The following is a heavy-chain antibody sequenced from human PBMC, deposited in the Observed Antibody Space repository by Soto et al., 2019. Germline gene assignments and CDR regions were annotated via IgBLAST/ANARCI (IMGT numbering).Heavy chain of an antibody. D-gene: IGHD6-13*01. V-gene: IGHV1-18*01. J-gene: IGHJ5*01. CDR2: INTYDGNT. CDR1: GYTFTSYG. CDR3: AASQQFDF. Sequence: PSVKVSCKASGYTFTSYGINWVRQAPGQGLEWMGWINTYDGNTNHAQKFQGRVTMTTDTSTSTAYMELRSLSSDDTAVYYCAASQQFDFWAQRTLVTVSS.